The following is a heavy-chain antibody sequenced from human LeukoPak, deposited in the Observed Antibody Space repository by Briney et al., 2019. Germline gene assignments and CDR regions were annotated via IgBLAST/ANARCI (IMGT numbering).Heavy chain of an antibody. CDR3: AKSTMTTSLFFDY. D-gene: IGHD4-17*01. Sequence: PSETLSLTCTVSGGSISSSSYYWGWIRQPPGKGLEWIGSIYYSGSTYYNPSLKSRVTISVDTSKNQFSLKLSSVTAADTAVYYCAKSTMTTSLFFDYWGQGTLVTVSS. J-gene: IGHJ4*02. V-gene: IGHV4-39*07. CDR2: IYYSGST. CDR1: GGSISSSSYY.